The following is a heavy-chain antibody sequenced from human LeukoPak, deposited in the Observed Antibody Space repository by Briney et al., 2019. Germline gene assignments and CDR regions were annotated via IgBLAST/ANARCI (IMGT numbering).Heavy chain of an antibody. CDR2: IYPTNSDT. CDR3: ARFIGGRGFDY. Sequence: GESLKISCKGSGYSFTSYWIGWVRQMPGKGLEWMGVIYPTNSDTRYSPSLQGQVTISADTTAYLQWSSLKASDSAMYYCARFIGGRGFDYWGQGTLVTVSS. D-gene: IGHD3-10*01. V-gene: IGHV5-51*01. CDR1: GYSFTSYW. J-gene: IGHJ4*02.